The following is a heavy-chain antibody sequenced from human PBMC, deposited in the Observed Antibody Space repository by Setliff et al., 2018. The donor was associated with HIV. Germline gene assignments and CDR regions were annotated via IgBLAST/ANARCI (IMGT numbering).Heavy chain of an antibody. V-gene: IGHV4-34*01. D-gene: IGHD6-13*01. CDR1: GGAFSGYY. CDR3: ARGEQQLVRNAFDI. J-gene: IGHJ3*02. CDR2: IYYSGNT. Sequence: SETLSLTCAVYGGAFSGYYWNWIRQPPGKGLEWIGSIYYSGNTYYNPSLKSRVTISVDTSKNQFSLRLSSVTAADTAVYYCARGEQQLVRNAFDIWGQGTMVTVSS.